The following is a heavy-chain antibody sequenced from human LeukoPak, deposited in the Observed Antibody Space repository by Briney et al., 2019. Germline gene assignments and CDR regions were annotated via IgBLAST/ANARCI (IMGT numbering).Heavy chain of an antibody. V-gene: IGHV4-30-4*01. Sequence: SETLSLTCTVSGGSISSGDYYWSWIRQPPGKGLEWIGYIYYSGSTYYNPSLKSRVTISVDTSKNQFSLKLSSVTAADTAVYYCARGGELLRSADYWGQGTLVTVSS. CDR2: IYYSGST. CDR1: GGSISSGDYY. CDR3: ARGGELLRSADY. J-gene: IGHJ4*02. D-gene: IGHD3-16*01.